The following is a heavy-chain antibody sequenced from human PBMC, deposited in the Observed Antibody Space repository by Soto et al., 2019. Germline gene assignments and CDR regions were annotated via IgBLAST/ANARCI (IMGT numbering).Heavy chain of an antibody. J-gene: IGHJ6*02. D-gene: IGHD3-10*01. CDR3: ARLSDYGSGSSTFSFFYYYYYGMDV. CDR2: IYPGDSDT. CDR1: GYSFTSYW. V-gene: IGHV5-51*01. Sequence: GESLKISCKGSGYSFTSYWIGWVRQMPGKGLEWMGIIYPGDSDTRYSPSFQGQVTISADKSISTAYLQWSSLKASDTAMYYCARLSDYGSGSSTFSFFYYYYYGMDVWGQGTTVTVSS.